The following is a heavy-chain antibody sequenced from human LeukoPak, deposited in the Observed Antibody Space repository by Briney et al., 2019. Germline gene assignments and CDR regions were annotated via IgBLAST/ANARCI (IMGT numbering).Heavy chain of an antibody. CDR2: IKQDGSEK. Sequence: GGSLRLSCAASGFTFSSYWMHWVRQAPGKGLEWVANIKQDGSEKYYVDSVKGRFTISRDNARNSLHLQMNSLRAEDTAVYYCAIPPLSGTGSSRPLAEMDVWGQGTTVTVSS. CDR3: AIPPLSGTGSSRPLAEMDV. CDR1: GFTFSSYW. D-gene: IGHD3-10*01. J-gene: IGHJ6*02. V-gene: IGHV3-7*01.